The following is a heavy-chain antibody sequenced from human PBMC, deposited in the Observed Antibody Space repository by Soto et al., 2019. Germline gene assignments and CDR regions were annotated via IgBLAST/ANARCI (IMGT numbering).Heavy chain of an antibody. CDR1: GYTFSNYG. Sequence: ASVKVSCKASGYTFSNYGISWLRQAPGQGLEWMGWISAYNGNKNYAQKFQGRVTVTTDTSTNTAYMEPRSLRSDDTALYYCARDRTVATWAFFDYWGQGTLVTVSS. J-gene: IGHJ4*02. V-gene: IGHV1-18*01. CDR2: ISAYNGNK. D-gene: IGHD4-17*01. CDR3: ARDRTVATWAFFDY.